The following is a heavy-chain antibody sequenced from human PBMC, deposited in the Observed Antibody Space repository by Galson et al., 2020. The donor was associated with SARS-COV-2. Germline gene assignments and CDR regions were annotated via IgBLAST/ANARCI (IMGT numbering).Heavy chain of an antibody. CDR2: VSASAGSI. V-gene: IGHV3-23*01. J-gene: IGHJ4*02. Sequence: GGSLILSCAASGFTFSDYAMAWVRQAPGKGLEWVSIVSASAGSIKYVDSVKGRFTISRDNSKNTLYLQMNSLRAEDTAIYYCARRSGVLITQPFDYWGQGTQVTVSS. CDR3: ARRSGVLITQPFDY. D-gene: IGHD3-3*01. CDR1: GFTFSDYA.